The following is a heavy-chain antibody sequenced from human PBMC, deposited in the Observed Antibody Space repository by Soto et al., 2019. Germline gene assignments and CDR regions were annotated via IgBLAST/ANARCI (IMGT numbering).Heavy chain of an antibody. CDR2: INPNSGGT. D-gene: IGHD5-18*01. CDR3: ARAIGYSYGPHDY. Sequence: GASVKVSCKASGYTFTGYYMHWVRQAPGQGLEWMGWINPNSGGTNYAQKFQGRVTITADESTSTAYMELSSLRSEDTAVYYCARAIGYSYGPHDYWGQGTLVTVSS. V-gene: IGHV1-2*02. CDR1: GYTFTGYY. J-gene: IGHJ4*02.